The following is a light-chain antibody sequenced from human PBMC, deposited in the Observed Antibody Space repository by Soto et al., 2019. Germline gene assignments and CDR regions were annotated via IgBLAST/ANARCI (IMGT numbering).Light chain of an antibody. V-gene: IGLV1-44*01. Sequence: QSVLTQPPSASGTPGQRVTISCSGSSSNIGSNTVNWYQQLPGTAPKLLIYSNNQRPSGVPDRFSGSKSGTSASLDISRLQSEDEADYYCAAWDDSLNGSVVFGGGTKLTVL. CDR1: SSNIGSNT. CDR3: AAWDDSLNGSVV. J-gene: IGLJ2*01. CDR2: SNN.